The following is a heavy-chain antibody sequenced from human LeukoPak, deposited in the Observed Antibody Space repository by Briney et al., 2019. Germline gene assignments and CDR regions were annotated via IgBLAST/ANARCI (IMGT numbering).Heavy chain of an antibody. Sequence: ASVKVSCKASGYRFTSYGISWVRQAPGQGLEWMGWISAYNGNTNYAQKLQGRVTMTTDTSTSTAYMELRNLRSDVTAVYYCARGGDGDILTGLVFDYWGQGTLVTVSS. CDR2: ISAYNGNT. D-gene: IGHD3-9*01. V-gene: IGHV1-18*01. CDR1: GYRFTSYG. CDR3: ARGGDGDILTGLVFDY. J-gene: IGHJ4*02.